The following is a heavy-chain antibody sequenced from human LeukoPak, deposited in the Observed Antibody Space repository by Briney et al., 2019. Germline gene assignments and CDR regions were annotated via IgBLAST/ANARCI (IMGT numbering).Heavy chain of an antibody. CDR3: ARIPTGDTFDI. CDR2: IHYSGSS. V-gene: IGHV4-31*03. CDR1: GGSISSGSYY. Sequence: SQTLSLICTVSGGSISSGSYYWSWIRQHPGKGLEWIGYIHYSGSSYYNPSLESRMTISVDASKNRFSLNLSSVTAADTAVYYCARIPTGDTFDIWGQGTMVTVSS. D-gene: IGHD4-17*01. J-gene: IGHJ3*02.